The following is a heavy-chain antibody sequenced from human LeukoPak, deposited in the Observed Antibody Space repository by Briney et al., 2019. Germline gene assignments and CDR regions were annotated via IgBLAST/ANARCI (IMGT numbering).Heavy chain of an antibody. J-gene: IGHJ4*02. Sequence: ASVKVSCKASGYTFTGYYMHWVRQAPGQGLEWMGWINPNSGGTNYAQKFQGRVTMTRDTSISTAYMELSRLRSDDTAVYYCARAVHRGRLLEWLPGDYWGQGTLVTVSS. CDR1: GYTFTGYY. D-gene: IGHD3-3*01. CDR2: INPNSGGT. CDR3: ARAVHRGRLLEWLPGDY. V-gene: IGHV1-2*02.